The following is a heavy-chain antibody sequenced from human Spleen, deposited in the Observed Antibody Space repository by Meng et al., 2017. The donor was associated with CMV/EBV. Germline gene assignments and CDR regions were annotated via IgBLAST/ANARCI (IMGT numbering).Heavy chain of an antibody. CDR1: GFAFNNYA. V-gene: IGHV3-23*01. CDR3: AKDPGVAGSRTYYFDF. J-gene: IGHJ4*02. CDR2: ISASGGGT. Sequence: GGSLRLSCAASGFAFNNYAMSWVRQAPGQGLEWVSTISASGGGTKYAVSVKGRFTISRDNSKNTLYLQMNSLRAEDTALYYCAKDPGVAGSRTYYFDFWGPGTLVTVSS. D-gene: IGHD6-19*01.